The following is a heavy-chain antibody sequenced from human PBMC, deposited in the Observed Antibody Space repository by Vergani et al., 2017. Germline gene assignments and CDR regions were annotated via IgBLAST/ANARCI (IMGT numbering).Heavy chain of an antibody. V-gene: IGHV3-23*01. Sequence: QLLESGGGLIQPGGSLRLSCAASGFTFNSYAMTWVRPAPGKGLEWVSGINNNGSSTYYADSVKGRVTISRDNSKNTLYLHMTDLRAAATATYYCAKVCGSTSCPYGGGAFDVWGHGTMVTVSS. J-gene: IGHJ3*01. CDR2: INNNGSST. CDR1: GFTFNSYA. D-gene: IGHD2-2*01. CDR3: AKVCGSTSCPYGGGAFDV.